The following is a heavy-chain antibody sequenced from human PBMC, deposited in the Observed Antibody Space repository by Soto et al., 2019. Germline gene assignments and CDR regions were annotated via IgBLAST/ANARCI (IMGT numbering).Heavy chain of an antibody. CDR1: GGSISSGGYS. Sequence: PSETLSLPCAVSGGSISSGGYSWSWIRQPPGKGLEWIGYIYHSGSTYYNPSLKSRVTISVDRSKNQFSLKLSSVTAADTAVYYCARRGLPTYNCFDPWGQGTLVTGSS. V-gene: IGHV4-30-2*01. CDR2: IYHSGST. CDR3: ARRGLPTYNCFDP. D-gene: IGHD5-12*01. J-gene: IGHJ5*02.